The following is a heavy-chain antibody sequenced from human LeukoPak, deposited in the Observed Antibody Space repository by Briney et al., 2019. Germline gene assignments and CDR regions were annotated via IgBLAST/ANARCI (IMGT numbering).Heavy chain of an antibody. CDR1: GFTFSDYY. Sequence: GGSLRLSCAASGFTFSDYYMSWIRQAPGKGLEWVAYISSSGSTIYYADSVKGRFTISRDNAKTSLYLQMNTLRAEDTAVYYCASMGGHWQQLETPTDSWGQGPLVTVSS. J-gene: IGHJ4*02. D-gene: IGHD6-13*01. CDR2: ISSSGSTI. CDR3: ASMGGHWQQLETPTDS. V-gene: IGHV3-11*01.